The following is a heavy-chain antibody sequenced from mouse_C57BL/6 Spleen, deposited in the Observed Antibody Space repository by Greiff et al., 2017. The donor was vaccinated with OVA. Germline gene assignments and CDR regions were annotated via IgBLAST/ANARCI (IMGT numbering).Heavy chain of an antibody. V-gene: IGHV1-42*01. J-gene: IGHJ4*01. CDR2: INPSTGGT. Sequence: EVQLVESGPELVKPGASVKISCKASGYSFTGYYMNWVKQSPEKSLEWIGEINPSTGGTTYNQKFKAKATLTVDKSSITAYMQLKSLTSEDSAVYYCARPANGAMDYWGQGTSVTVSS. CDR3: ARPANGAMDY. CDR1: GYSFTGYY.